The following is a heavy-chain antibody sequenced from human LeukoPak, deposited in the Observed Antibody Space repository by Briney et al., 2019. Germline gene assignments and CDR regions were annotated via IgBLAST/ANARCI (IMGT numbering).Heavy chain of an antibody. CDR2: IFHSGGT. D-gene: IGHD5-12*01. CDR3: AREGNGYDLVDFDY. V-gene: IGHV4-38-2*02. J-gene: IGHJ4*02. Sequence: SQTLSLTCTVSGYSISSDSYWGWTRQPPGKGLEWIGTIFHSGGTYYNPSLRSRVTISVDTSKNQFSLKVRSVTAADTAVYYCAREGNGYDLVDFDYWGQGALVTVSS. CDR1: GYSISSDSY.